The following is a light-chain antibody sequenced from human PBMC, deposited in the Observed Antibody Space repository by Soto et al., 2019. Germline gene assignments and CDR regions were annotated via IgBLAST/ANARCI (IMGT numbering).Light chain of an antibody. Sequence: DIVMTQSPESLAVSLGERATINCKSSQSVLYSSNNKNYLAWYQQKPGLPPKVLIYWASTRESGVPDRFSGSGSGTDFTLTISGLQAEDVAVYYCQQYYTTPYTFGQGTKLEIK. CDR3: QQYYTTPYT. CDR2: WAS. J-gene: IGKJ2*01. V-gene: IGKV4-1*01. CDR1: QSVLYSSNNKNY.